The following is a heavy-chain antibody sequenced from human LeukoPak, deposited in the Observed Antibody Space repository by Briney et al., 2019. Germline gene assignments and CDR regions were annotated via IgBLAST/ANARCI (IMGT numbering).Heavy chain of an antibody. V-gene: IGHV3-30*04. J-gene: IGHJ4*02. D-gene: IGHD4-11*01. CDR3: ARDHYRDVEYYFDY. CDR1: GFTFSSYA. CDR2: ISYDGSNK. Sequence: PGRSLRLSCAASGFTFSSYAMHWVRQAPGKGLEWVAVISYDGSNKYSADSVKGRFTISRDNDKNSLYLQMNSLRAEDTAVYYCARDHYRDVEYYFDYWGQGTLVTVSS.